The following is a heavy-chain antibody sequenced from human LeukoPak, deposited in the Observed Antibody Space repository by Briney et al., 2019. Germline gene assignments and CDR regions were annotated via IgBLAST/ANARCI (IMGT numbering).Heavy chain of an antibody. CDR3: ARLYSSSSGKAFDI. Sequence: GGSLRLSCAASGFTFSSYSMNWVRQAPGKGLEWVSYISSGRTIYYADSVKGRFTTSRDNAKNSLYLQMSSLRAEDTAVYYCARLYSSSSGKAFDIWGQGTMVTVSS. CDR1: GFTFSSYS. D-gene: IGHD6-6*01. CDR2: ISSGRTI. J-gene: IGHJ3*02. V-gene: IGHV3-48*04.